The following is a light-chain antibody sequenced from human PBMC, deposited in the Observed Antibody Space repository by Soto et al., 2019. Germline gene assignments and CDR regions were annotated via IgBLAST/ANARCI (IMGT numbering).Light chain of an antibody. V-gene: IGKV2-24*01. CDR3: MQGTQFPLT. J-gene: IGKJ4*01. CDR2: KIS. CDR1: HSLVNSDGRTY. Sequence: DIVMSQTTFSSLVTLGQPASISCRSSHSLVNSDGRTYLSLLQQRPGQPPRLLIYKISNLFSGVTDRFSGSGAGTYFTLRISRVEAEDVGVYYCMQGTQFPLTFGGGTKV.